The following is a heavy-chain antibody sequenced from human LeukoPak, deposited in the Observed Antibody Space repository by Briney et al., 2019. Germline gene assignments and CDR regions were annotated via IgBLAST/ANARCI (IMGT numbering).Heavy chain of an antibody. D-gene: IGHD3-3*01. J-gene: IGHJ3*02. CDR2: IYYSGST. Sequence: SETLSLTCTVSGGSISSSSYYWSWIRQPPGKGLEWIGYIYYSGSTNYNPSLKSRVTISVDTSKNQFSLKLSSVTAADTAVYYCAKGVGGYYRPGAFDIWGQGTMVTVSS. V-gene: IGHV4-61*01. CDR1: GGSISSSSYY. CDR3: AKGVGGYYRPGAFDI.